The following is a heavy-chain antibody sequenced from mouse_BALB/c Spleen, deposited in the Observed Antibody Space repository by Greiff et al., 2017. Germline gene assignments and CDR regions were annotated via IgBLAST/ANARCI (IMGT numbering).Heavy chain of an antibody. CDR2: INPYNDGT. V-gene: IGHV1-14*01. Sequence: VQLQQSGPELVKPGASVKMSCKASGYTFTSYVMHWVKQKPGQGLEWIGYINPYNDGTKYNEKFKGKATLTSDNSSSTAYMELSSLTSEDSAVYYCARIHYGYDEGFAYWGQGTLVTVSA. CDR3: ARIHYGYDEGFAY. CDR1: GYTFTSYV. D-gene: IGHD2-2*01. J-gene: IGHJ3*01.